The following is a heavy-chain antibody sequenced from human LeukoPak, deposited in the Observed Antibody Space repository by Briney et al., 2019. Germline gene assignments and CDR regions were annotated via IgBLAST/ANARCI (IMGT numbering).Heavy chain of an antibody. Sequence: PGGSLRLSCAASGFTVSSNYMSWVRQAPGKGLEWISVIYSGGTTYYADSVKGRFTISRGRSKNTVYLQMNSLRAEDTAVYYCARRDSSGFYYILWGQGTLVAVSS. CDR3: ARRDSSGFYYIL. V-gene: IGHV3-66*04. J-gene: IGHJ4*02. CDR1: GFTVSSNY. D-gene: IGHD3-22*01. CDR2: IYSGGTT.